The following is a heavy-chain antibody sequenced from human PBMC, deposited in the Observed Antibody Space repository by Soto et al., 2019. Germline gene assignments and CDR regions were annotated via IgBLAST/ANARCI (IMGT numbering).Heavy chain of an antibody. CDR1: GYTFTSSY. V-gene: IGHV1-46*03. CDR3: ARAGITASGTWGVCFDP. J-gene: IGHJ5*02. D-gene: IGHD6-13*01. Sequence: QVQLVQSGAEVREPGASVKISCKASGYTFTSSYMHWVRQAPGQGLEWMGIVKPIGDATFYAQNFRGRVTMTSDTSTSTVYMELSSLRSDDTAVYYCARAGITASGTWGVCFDPWGQGTPVTVSS. CDR2: VKPIGDAT.